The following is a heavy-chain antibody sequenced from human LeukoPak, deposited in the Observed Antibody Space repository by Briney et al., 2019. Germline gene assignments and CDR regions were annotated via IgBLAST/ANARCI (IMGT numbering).Heavy chain of an antibody. D-gene: IGHD3-16*02. CDR1: GFTFSNYA. CDR3: ARDKSYDYVWGSYRPFDY. Sequence: GGSLRLSCAASGFTFSNYAMNWVRQAPGQGLEWVSYISSSSSTIYYADSVKGRFTISRDNAKNSLYLQTNSLRDEDTAVYYCARDKSYDYVWGSYRPFDYWGQGTLVTVSS. V-gene: IGHV3-48*02. CDR2: ISSSSSTI. J-gene: IGHJ4*02.